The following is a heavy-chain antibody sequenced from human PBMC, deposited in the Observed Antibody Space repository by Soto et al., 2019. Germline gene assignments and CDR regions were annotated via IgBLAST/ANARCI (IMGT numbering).Heavy chain of an antibody. J-gene: IGHJ4*02. V-gene: IGHV3-23*01. Sequence: EVQLLESGGGLVQPGESLRLSCAASGFTFIGYAMSWVRQAPGKGLEWLSGISTSGDSTYYAESVKGRFTISRDNSKNTLSLQMNSLRAEDTALYYCVRGYTHPDYWGQGTLVTVSS. CDR2: ISTSGDST. CDR1: GFTFIGYA. D-gene: IGHD6-13*01. CDR3: VRGYTHPDY.